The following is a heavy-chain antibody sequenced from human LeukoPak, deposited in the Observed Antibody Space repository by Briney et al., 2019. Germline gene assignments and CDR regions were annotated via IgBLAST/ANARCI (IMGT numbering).Heavy chain of an antibody. CDR1: GYTFTSYD. J-gene: IGHJ5*02. CDR2: IIPIFGTA. V-gene: IGHV1-69*13. Sequence: GVSVKVSCKASGYTFTSYDITWVRQAPGQGLEWMGGIIPIFGTANYAQKFQGRVTITADESTSTAYMELSSLRSEDTAVYYCARELAAADNWFDPWGQGTLVTVSS. CDR3: ARELAAADNWFDP. D-gene: IGHD6-13*01.